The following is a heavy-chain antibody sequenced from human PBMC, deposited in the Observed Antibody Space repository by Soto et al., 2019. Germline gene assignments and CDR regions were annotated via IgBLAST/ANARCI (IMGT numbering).Heavy chain of an antibody. CDR3: APLAGVGAIDY. J-gene: IGHJ4*02. D-gene: IGHD1-26*01. CDR2: IYWDDDK. CDR1: GFSLSTSGVG. Sequence: QITLKESGPTLVKPTQTLTLTCTFSGFSLSTSGVGVGWIRQPPGKALEWLALIYWDDDKRYSPSLKSRLTITKDTSNTQVVLKMTNMDPVDTATYYCAPLAGVGAIDYWGQGTLVTVSS. V-gene: IGHV2-5*02.